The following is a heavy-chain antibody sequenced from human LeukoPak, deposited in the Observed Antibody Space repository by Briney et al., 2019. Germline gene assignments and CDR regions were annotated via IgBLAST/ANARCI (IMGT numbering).Heavy chain of an antibody. CDR1: GGSISTYY. CDR3: ARGPRRLRYFDWLRGVNWFDP. J-gene: IGHJ5*02. V-gene: IGHV4-59*01. CDR2: IYYSGST. D-gene: IGHD3-9*01. Sequence: LETLSLTCTVSGGSISTYYWSWIRQPPGKGLEWIGYIYYSGSTSYNPSLKSRVTISVDTSKNQFSLKLSSVTAADTAVYYCARGPRRLRYFDWLRGVNWFDPWGQGTLVTVSS.